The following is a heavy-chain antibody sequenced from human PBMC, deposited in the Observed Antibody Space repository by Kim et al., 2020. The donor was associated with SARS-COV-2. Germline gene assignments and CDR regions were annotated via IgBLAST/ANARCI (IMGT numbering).Heavy chain of an antibody. D-gene: IGHD2-15*01. Sequence: SETLSLTCTVSGGSISSSSYYWGWIRQPPGKGLEWIGSIYYSGSTYYNPSLKSRVTISVDTSKNQFSLKLSSVTAADTAVYYCERQARRGHIVARYDWFAPWGQGTLVTVSS. V-gene: IGHV4-39*01. CDR2: IYYSGST. J-gene: IGHJ5*02. CDR1: GGSISSSSYY. CDR3: ERQARRGHIVARYDWFAP.